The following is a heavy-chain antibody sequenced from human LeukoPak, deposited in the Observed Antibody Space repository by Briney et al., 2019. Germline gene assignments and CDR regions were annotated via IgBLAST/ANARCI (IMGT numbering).Heavy chain of an antibody. CDR1: GGSISSGSYY. D-gene: IGHD5-24*01. V-gene: IGHV4-61*02. Sequence: SQTLSLTCTVSGGSISSGSYYWSWIRQSAGKGLEWIGRIYTSGSTNYNPSLKSRVTISVDTSKNQFSLKLSSVTAADTAVYYCARQPRMATFDYWGQGTLVTVSS. J-gene: IGHJ4*02. CDR3: ARQPRMATFDY. CDR2: IYTSGST.